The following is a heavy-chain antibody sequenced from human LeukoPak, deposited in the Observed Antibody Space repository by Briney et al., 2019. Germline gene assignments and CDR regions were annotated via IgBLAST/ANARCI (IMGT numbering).Heavy chain of an antibody. V-gene: IGHV1-69*05. D-gene: IGHD4-23*01. J-gene: IGHJ6*03. CDR1: GGTFSSYA. CDR2: IIPIFGTA. CDR3: ARDTEVENDYYYYYMDV. Sequence: SVKVSCKASGGTFSSYAISWVRQAPGQGLEWMGRIIPIFGTASYAQKFQGRVAITMDESTSTAYMELSSLRSEDTAVYYCARDTEVENDYYYYYMDVWGKGTTVTVSS.